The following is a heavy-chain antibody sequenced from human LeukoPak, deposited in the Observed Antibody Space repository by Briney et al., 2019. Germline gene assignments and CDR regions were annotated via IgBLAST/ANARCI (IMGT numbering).Heavy chain of an antibody. J-gene: IGHJ4*02. CDR2: IYTGDTT. D-gene: IGHD6-19*01. CDR1: GFTVSTKY. CDR3: ARVGAVAAVDY. Sequence: PGGSLRLSCAASGFTVSTKYMSWVRQAPGKGLEWVSVIYTGDTTYYADSVKGRFTISRDNSKNTLYLQTDGLRVEDTAVYYCARVGAVAAVDYWGQGTLVTVSS. V-gene: IGHV3-66*01.